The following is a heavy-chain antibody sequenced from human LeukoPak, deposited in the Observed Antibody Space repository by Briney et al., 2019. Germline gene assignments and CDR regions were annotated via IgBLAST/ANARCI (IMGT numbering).Heavy chain of an antibody. CDR1: GYTFTSYD. CDR2: MNPNSGNT. D-gene: IGHD3-10*01. CDR3: ALWMYYYGSGSYVTFDY. J-gene: IGHJ4*02. Sequence: ASVKVSCKASGYTFTSYDINWVRQATGQGLEWMGWMNPNSGNTGYAQKFQGRVTMTRNTSISTAYMELSSLRSEDTAVYYCALWMYYYGSGSYVTFDYWGQGTLVTVSS. V-gene: IGHV1-8*01.